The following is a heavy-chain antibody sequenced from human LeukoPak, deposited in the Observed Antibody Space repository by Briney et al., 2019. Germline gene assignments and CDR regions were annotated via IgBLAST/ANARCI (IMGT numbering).Heavy chain of an antibody. J-gene: IGHJ4*02. CDR2: SGST. Sequence: SGSTNYNPSLKSRVTISVDTSKNQFSLKLSSVTAADTAVYYCARGYYDFWSGYSSYFDYWGQGTLVTVSS. V-gene: IGHV4-34*01. CDR3: ARGYYDFWSGYSSYFDY. D-gene: IGHD3-3*01.